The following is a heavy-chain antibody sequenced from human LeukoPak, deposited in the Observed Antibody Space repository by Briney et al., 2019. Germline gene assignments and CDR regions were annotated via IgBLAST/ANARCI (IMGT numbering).Heavy chain of an antibody. CDR3: AREVPSPYSGSYFDY. CDR2: IYSGCST. Sequence: GGSLRLSCAASGFTVSSNYMSWVRQAPGKGLEWVSVIYSGCSTYYADSVKGRFTISRDNSKNTLYLQMNSLRAEDTAVYYCAREVPSPYSGSYFDYWGQGTLVTVSS. D-gene: IGHD1-26*01. CDR1: GFTVSSNY. V-gene: IGHV3-53*01. J-gene: IGHJ4*02.